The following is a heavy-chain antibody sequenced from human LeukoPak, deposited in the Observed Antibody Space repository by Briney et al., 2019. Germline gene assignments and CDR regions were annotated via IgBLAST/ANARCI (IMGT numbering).Heavy chain of an antibody. CDR1: GGSISSGNYY. Sequence: PSQTLSLTCTVSGGSISSGNYYWSWIRQPPGKGLEWIGYIYYSGSTNYNPSLKSRVTISVDTSKNQFSLKLSSVTAADTAVYYCASPSVGATTPVDYWGQGTLVTVSS. CDR3: ASPSVGATTPVDY. CDR2: IYYSGST. D-gene: IGHD1-26*01. V-gene: IGHV4-61*01. J-gene: IGHJ4*02.